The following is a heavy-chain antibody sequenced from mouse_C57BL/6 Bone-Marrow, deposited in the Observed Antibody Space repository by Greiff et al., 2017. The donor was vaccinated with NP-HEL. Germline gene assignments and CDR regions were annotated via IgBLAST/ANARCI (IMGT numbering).Heavy chain of an antibody. CDR2: INPGSGGT. CDR3: ARRDYSNYDY. Sequence: VQLQQSGAELVRPGTSVKVSCKASGYAFTNYLIEWVKQRPGQGLEWIGVINPGSGGTNYNEKFKGKATLTADKSSSTAYMQLSSLTSEDSAVYFCARRDYSNYDYWGQGTTLTVSS. V-gene: IGHV1-54*01. J-gene: IGHJ2*01. D-gene: IGHD2-5*01. CDR1: GYAFTNYL.